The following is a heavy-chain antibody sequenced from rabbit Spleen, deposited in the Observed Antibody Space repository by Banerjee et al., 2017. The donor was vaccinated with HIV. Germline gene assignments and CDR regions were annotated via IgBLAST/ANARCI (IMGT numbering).Heavy chain of an antibody. CDR3: ARDLVGVIGWNFYL. V-gene: IGHV1S45*01. Sequence: QEQLVESGGGLVKTGASLTRTCKASGFDFSSGYDMCWGRQAPGKGLEWIGCINTATGKDVYASWAKGRFTISTTSSTTVTLRMTSLTAADTATYFCARDLVGVIGWNFYLWGPGTLVTVS. D-gene: IGHD1-1*01. J-gene: IGHJ4*01. CDR1: GFDFSSGYD. CDR2: INTATGKD.